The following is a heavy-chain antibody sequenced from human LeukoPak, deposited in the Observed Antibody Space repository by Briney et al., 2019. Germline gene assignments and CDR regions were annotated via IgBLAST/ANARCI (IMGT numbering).Heavy chain of an antibody. J-gene: IGHJ5*02. CDR3: ARAGYSSSFNWFDP. CDR2: INIDGSRT. D-gene: IGHD6-13*01. V-gene: IGHV3-74*01. Sequence: PGGSLRLSCAASGLTFSSYWMHWVRQAPGKGLVWVSCINIDGSRTTYADSVKGRFTISRDNAKNTLYLQMNSLRAEDTAVYYCARAGYSSSFNWFDPWGQGTLDTVSS. CDR1: GLTFSSYW.